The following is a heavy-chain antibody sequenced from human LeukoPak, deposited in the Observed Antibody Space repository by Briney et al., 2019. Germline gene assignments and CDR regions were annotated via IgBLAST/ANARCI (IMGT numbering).Heavy chain of an antibody. J-gene: IGHJ4*02. CDR2: IRTGGDPT. Sequence: PSETLSLTCAVSGGSISSSNWWSWVRQPPGKGLEWLSNIRTGGDPTYYADSVKGRFTISRDNARSSLFLQMNSLRAEDTAVYYCARDVDYAFDSWGQGALVTVSS. D-gene: IGHD4-17*01. V-gene: IGHV3-48*01. CDR3: ARDVDYAFDS. CDR1: GGSISSSN.